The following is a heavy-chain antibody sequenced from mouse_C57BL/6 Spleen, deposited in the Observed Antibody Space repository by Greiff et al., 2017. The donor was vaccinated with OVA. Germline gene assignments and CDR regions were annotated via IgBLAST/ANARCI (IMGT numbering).Heavy chain of an antibody. D-gene: IGHD1-1*01. CDR1: GFNIKNTY. CDR2: IDPANGNT. Sequence: EVKLQESVAELVRPGASVKLSCTASGFNIKNTYMHWVKQRPEQGLEWIGRIDPANGNTKYAPQFQGKATITADTSSHTAYLQLSSLTSEDTAIYYCASDYYSSSNFDYWGQGTTLTVSS. V-gene: IGHV14-3*01. CDR3: ASDYYSSSNFDY. J-gene: IGHJ2*01.